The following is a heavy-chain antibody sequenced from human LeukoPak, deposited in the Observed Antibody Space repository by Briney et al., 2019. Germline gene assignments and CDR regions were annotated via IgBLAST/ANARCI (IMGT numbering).Heavy chain of an antibody. V-gene: IGHV3-64*01. CDR2: ISSNGDST. D-gene: IGHD3-22*01. CDR3: ARSVVVIDVFDI. J-gene: IGHJ3*02. Sequence: GGSLRLSCAASGLTFSSFAMHWVRQAPGKGLEYVSGISSNGDSTYYANSVKGRFTISRDNSKNTLYLQMGRLRAEDMAVYYCARSVVVIDVFDIWGQGTMVTVSP. CDR1: GLTFSSFA.